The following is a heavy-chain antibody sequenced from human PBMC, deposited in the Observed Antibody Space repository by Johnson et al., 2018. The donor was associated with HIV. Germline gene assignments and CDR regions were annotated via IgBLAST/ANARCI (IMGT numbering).Heavy chain of an antibody. CDR1: GFTFDDYA. V-gene: IGHV3-9*01. CDR3: AKVGRGGALDI. J-gene: IGHJ3*02. Sequence: VQLVESGGGLVQPGRSMRLSCAASGFTFDDYAMHWVRQAPGKGLEWVSGISWNSGSIGYADSVKGRFTISRDNAKNSLYLQMNSLGAEGTALYYCAKVGRGGALDIWGQGTMVTVSS. CDR2: ISWNSGSI. D-gene: IGHD2-15*01.